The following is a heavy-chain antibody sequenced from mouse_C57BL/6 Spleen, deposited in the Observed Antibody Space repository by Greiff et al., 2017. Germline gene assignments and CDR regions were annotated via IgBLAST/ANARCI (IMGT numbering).Heavy chain of an antibody. CDR3: ARELGQENYYFGD. V-gene: IGHV1-66*01. D-gene: IGHD4-1*01. Sequence: QVQLKQSGPELVKPGASVKISCKASGYCFTSYYIHWVKQRPGLGLEWIGWIYPGSGNTKYHEKFKGKATMTADTSSSTAYMQLSSLTSEDSAVYYCARELGQENYYFGDWGQGPTLTVSA. CDR2: IYPGSGNT. J-gene: IGHJ2*01. CDR1: GYCFTSYY.